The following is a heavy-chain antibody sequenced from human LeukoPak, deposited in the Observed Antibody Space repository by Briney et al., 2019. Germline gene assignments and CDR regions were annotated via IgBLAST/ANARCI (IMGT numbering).Heavy chain of an antibody. Sequence: SVKVSCKASGGTFISYAISWVRQAPGQGLEWMGGIIPIFGTANYAQKFQGRVTITADESTSTAYMELSSLRSEDTAVYYCARGRDDNSGYYYGSFDYWGQGTLVTVSS. CDR2: IIPIFGTA. CDR1: GGTFISYA. J-gene: IGHJ4*02. CDR3: ARGRDDNSGYYYGSFDY. D-gene: IGHD3-22*01. V-gene: IGHV1-69*13.